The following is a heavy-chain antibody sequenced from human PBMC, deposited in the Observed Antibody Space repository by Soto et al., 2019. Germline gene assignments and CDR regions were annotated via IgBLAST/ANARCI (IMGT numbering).Heavy chain of an antibody. V-gene: IGHV3-30*18. J-gene: IGHJ6*02. Sequence: QVQLVESGGGVVQPGRSLRLSCAASGFTFSSYGMHWVRQAPGKGLEWVAVISYDGSNKYYADSVKGRFTISRDNSKNTLDLQMNSLGSEDTAVYYWAKEGQYYDILTVCRSYYGMDVWGQGTTVTVSS. CDR1: GFTFSSYG. D-gene: IGHD3-9*01. CDR3: AKEGQYYDILTVCRSYYGMDV. CDR2: ISYDGSNK.